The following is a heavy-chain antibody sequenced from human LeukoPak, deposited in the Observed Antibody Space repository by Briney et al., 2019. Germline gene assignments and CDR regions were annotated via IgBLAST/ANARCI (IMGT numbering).Heavy chain of an antibody. D-gene: IGHD2-15*01. CDR1: GESLNSYY. J-gene: IGHJ4*02. CDR3: ARGAWATRLGS. Sequence: PSETLSLTCAVYGESLNSYYWSWVRQPPGEGLEWIGEIYESGATEYNPSLKSRVTISMVPSRQQFSLSLSSVTAADTAVYYCARGAWATRLGSWGLGTPVIVSS. CDR2: IYESGAT. V-gene: IGHV4-34*01.